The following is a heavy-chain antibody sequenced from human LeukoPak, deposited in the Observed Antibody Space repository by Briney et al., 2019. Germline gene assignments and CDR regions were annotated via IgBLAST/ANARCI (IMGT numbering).Heavy chain of an antibody. D-gene: IGHD6-13*01. CDR3: AKQSAGSAAGYSLHYDF. J-gene: IGHJ4*02. CDR2: VDGGGGGT. CDR1: GFTLSSYA. V-gene: IGHV3-23*01. Sequence: GGSLRLSCAASGFTLSSYAMTWVRQAPGRGLEWVSSVDGGGGGTYYADSVKGRFTISRDNSKDTLYLQMNGLRAEDTAVYFCAKQSAGSAAGYSLHYDFWGQGTLVTVSS.